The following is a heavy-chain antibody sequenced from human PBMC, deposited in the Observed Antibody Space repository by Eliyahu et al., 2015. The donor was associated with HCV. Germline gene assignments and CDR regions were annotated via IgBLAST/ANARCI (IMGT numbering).Heavy chain of an antibody. Sequence: EVQLVESGGGLVQPGGSLRLSCAASGFTFSSYSMNWVRQAPGKGLEWVSYISSTGSTIYYADSVKGRFTISRDNAKNSLYLQMNSLRDEDTAVYYCARRDSGSYYGSVDYWGQGTLVTVSS. J-gene: IGHJ4*02. CDR2: ISSTGSTI. CDR3: ARRDSGSYYGSVDY. V-gene: IGHV3-48*02. D-gene: IGHD1-26*01. CDR1: GFTFSSYS.